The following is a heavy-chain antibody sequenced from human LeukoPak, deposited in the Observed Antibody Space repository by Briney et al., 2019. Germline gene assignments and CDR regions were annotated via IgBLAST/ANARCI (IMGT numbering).Heavy chain of an antibody. J-gene: IGHJ4*02. Sequence: ASVKVSCKASGYTFTTYYMHWVRQAPGQGLEWMGIIHPSGGTTSYAQKFQGRVTMTTDTSITTAYMELSRLTSDDTAVYYCEKGVGGSSDYWGQGTLVTVSS. CDR3: EKGVGGSSDY. CDR2: IHPSGGTT. CDR1: GYTFTTYY. V-gene: IGHV1-46*01. D-gene: IGHD1-26*01.